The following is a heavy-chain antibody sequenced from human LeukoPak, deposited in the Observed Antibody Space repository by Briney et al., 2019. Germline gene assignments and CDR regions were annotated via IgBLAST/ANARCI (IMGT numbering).Heavy chain of an antibody. CDR1: GGSFSGYY. J-gene: IGHJ6*03. V-gene: IGHV4-34*01. D-gene: IGHD6-19*01. CDR2: INHSGST. Sequence: SETLSLTCAVYGGSFSGYYWSWIRQPPGKELEWIAEINHSGSTNYNPSLKSRVTISVDTSKHQFSLKLTSVTAADTAVYYCARGQLERITVAGPLDVWGKGTTVTVSS. CDR3: ARGQLERITVAGPLDV.